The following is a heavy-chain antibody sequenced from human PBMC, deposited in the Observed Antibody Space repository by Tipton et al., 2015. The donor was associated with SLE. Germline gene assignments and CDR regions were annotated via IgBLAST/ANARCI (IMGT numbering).Heavy chain of an antibody. CDR2: VSYDGTNT. J-gene: IGHJ6*02. CDR3: ARHGVDYGLDV. CDR1: GFPFDFYD. D-gene: IGHD2-15*01. Sequence: RSLRLSCAGSGFPFDFYDIHWVRQAPGKGLEWVASVSYDGTNTSYVDSVEGRFTISRDDSKNTLYLQMDSLRADDTAVYYCARHGVDYGLDVWGQGTTVTVSS. V-gene: IGHV3-33*05.